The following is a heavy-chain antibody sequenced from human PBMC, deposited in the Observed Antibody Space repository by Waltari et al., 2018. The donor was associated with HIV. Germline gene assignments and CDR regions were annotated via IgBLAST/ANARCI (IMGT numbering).Heavy chain of an antibody. D-gene: IGHD2-2*03. J-gene: IGHJ5*02. V-gene: IGHV2-5*01. CDR2: NYWNGNK. CDR1: GFSLSTSGVG. CDR3: ARRPGYCSGTRCYYSHWFDP. Sequence: QITLEESGPTLVKPTQTLTLTCTFSGFSLSTSGVGVGWIRQPPGKALEWLALNYWNGNKHYSPSLKIRVTITKETSKDQVVLKMTNMDPADTATYFCARRPGYCSGTRCYYSHWFDPWGQGTLVTVSS.